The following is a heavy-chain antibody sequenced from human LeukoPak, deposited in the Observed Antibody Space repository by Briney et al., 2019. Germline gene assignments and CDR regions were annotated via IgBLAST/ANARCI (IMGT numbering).Heavy chain of an antibody. CDR1: GFTFSSYS. J-gene: IGHJ4*02. CDR2: ISSSSSYI. CDR3: ARAPGRFWSGPSNFLVY. D-gene: IGHD3-3*01. V-gene: IGHV3-21*01. Sequence: PGGSLRLSCAASGFTFSSYSMNRVRQAPGKGLEWVSSISSSSSYIYYADSVKGRFTISRDNAKNSLYLQMNSPRAEDTAVYYCARAPGRFWSGPSNFLVYWGQGTLVTVSS.